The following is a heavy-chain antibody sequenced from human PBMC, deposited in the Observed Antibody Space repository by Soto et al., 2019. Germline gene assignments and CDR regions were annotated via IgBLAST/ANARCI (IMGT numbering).Heavy chain of an antibody. CDR1: GGSTSSSSYY. CDR3: ARQVRQQLVPPYYFDY. V-gene: IGHV4-39*01. CDR2: IYHRGST. Sequence: SETLSLTCTVSGGSTSSSSYYWGWIRQPPGKGLEWLGSIYHRGSTYYNPSLKSRVTISVDTSKNQFSLKLSGVTAADTAVYYCARQVRQQLVPPYYFDYWGPGTLVTLSS. J-gene: IGHJ4*02. D-gene: IGHD6-13*01.